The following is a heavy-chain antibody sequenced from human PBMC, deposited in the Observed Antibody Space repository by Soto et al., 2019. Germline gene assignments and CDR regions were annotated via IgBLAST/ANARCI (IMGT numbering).Heavy chain of an antibody. D-gene: IGHD3-22*01. CDR2: ISAYNGNT. Sequence: ASVKVSYKPSGYTFTSYGISCLQKAPGQGLEWMGWISAYNGNTNYAQKLQGRVTMTTDTSTSTAYMELRSLRSDDTAVYYCATTFNYYDSSGPQGWFDPWGQGTLVTVSS. V-gene: IGHV1-18*04. CDR3: ATTFNYYDSSGPQGWFDP. CDR1: GYTFTSYG. J-gene: IGHJ5*02.